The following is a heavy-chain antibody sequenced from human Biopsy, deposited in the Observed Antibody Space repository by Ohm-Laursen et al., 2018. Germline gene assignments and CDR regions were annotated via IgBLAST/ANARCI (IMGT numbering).Heavy chain of an antibody. Sequence: SSVKVSCKPSGYPFITYGVNWVRQAPGQGLEWLGGNIPILGTGNYAQKFQDRVTVAADTSTSTATMELRSLRSDDTAVYYCATKLTGYFHHWGQGTLVIVSS. CDR2: NIPILGTG. CDR1: GYPFITYG. D-gene: IGHD3-9*01. CDR3: ATKLTGYFHH. V-gene: IGHV1-69*06. J-gene: IGHJ1*01.